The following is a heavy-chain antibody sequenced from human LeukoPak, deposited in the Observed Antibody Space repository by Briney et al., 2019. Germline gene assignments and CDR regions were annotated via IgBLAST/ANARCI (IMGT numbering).Heavy chain of an antibody. V-gene: IGHV3-7*01. CDR2: IKQDGSEK. CDR3: ARDWVTYYDFWSGYYSSYYFDY. D-gene: IGHD3-3*01. Sequence: QSGGSLRLSCAASGFTFSSYWMSWVRQAPGKGLEWVANIKQDGSEKYYVDSVKGRFTISRDNAKNSLYLQMNSLRAEDTAVYYCARDWVTYYDFWSGYYSSYYFDYWGQGTLVTVSS. CDR1: GFTFSSYW. J-gene: IGHJ4*02.